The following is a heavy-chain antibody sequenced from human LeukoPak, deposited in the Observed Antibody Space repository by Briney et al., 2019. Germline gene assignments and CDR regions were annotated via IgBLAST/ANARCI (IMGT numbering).Heavy chain of an antibody. CDR3: ARDILGAGTGPNWFDP. J-gene: IGHJ5*02. CDR1: GYTFTGYY. D-gene: IGHD6-19*01. Sequence: GASVKVSCKASGYTFTGYYMHWVRQAPGQGLEWMGWINPNSGGTNYAQKFQGRVTMTRDTSISTAYMELSRLRSDDTAVYYCARDILGAGTGPNWFDPWGQGTLVTVSS. CDR2: INPNSGGT. V-gene: IGHV1-2*02.